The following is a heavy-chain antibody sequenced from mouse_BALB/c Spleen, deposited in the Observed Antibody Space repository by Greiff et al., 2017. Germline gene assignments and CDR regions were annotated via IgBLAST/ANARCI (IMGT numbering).Heavy chain of an antibody. CDR1: GFTFTDYY. Sequence: EVKLVESGGGLVQPGGSLRLSCATSGFTFTDYYMSWVRQPPGKALEWLGFIRNKANGYTTEYSASVKGRFTISRVNSQSILYLQMNTLRAEDSATYYCARDSPLTTVVAYYFDYWGQGTTLTVSS. D-gene: IGHD1-1*01. J-gene: IGHJ2*01. CDR3: ARDSPLTTVVAYYFDY. V-gene: IGHV7-3*02. CDR2: IRNKANGYTT.